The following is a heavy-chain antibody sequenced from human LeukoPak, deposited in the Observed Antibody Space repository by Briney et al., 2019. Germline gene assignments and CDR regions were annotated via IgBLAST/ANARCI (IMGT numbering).Heavy chain of an antibody. Sequence: PSETLSLTCTVSGGSISSSSYYWGWIRQPPGKGLEWIGSIYYSGSTYYNPSLKSRVTISVDTSKNQFSLKLSSVTAADTAVYYCAGTSDYYYDSSGYYRWGQGTLVTVSS. V-gene: IGHV4-39*01. J-gene: IGHJ4*02. D-gene: IGHD3-22*01. CDR2: IYYSGST. CDR1: GGSISSSSYY. CDR3: AGTSDYYYDSSGYYR.